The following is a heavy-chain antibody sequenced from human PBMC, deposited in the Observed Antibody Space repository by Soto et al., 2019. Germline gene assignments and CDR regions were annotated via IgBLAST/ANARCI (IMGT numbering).Heavy chain of an antibody. V-gene: IGHV3-33*01. CDR1: GFTFSRHG. D-gene: IGHD6-19*01. Sequence: GSLRLSCAASGFTFSRHGMHWVRQAPGKGLEWVAVIWYDGSKKYYADSVKGRFTISRDNPKNSLFLQMNSLRVEDTAMYYCVREGSAWSRGYWGQGTLVTVSS. CDR3: VREGSAWSRGY. J-gene: IGHJ4*02. CDR2: IWYDGSKK.